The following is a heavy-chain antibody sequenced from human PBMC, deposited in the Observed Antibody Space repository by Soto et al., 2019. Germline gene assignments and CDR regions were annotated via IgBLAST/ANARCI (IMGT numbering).Heavy chain of an antibody. CDR1: GFTFSSYA. V-gene: IGHV3-23*01. D-gene: IGHD6-19*01. J-gene: IGHJ6*02. CDR3: AKDKVAGHYYYYGMDV. Sequence: EVQLLESGGGLVQPGGSLRLSCAASGFTFSSYAMSWVRQAPGKGLEWVSAISGSGGSTYYADSVKGRFTISRDNSKNTLYLQMNSLRAEDTAVYYCAKDKVAGHYYYYGMDVWGQGTTVTVSS. CDR2: ISGSGGST.